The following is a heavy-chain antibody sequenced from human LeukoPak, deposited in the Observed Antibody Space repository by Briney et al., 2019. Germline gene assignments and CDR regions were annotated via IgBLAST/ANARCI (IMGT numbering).Heavy chain of an antibody. CDR2: ISYDGSNK. J-gene: IGHJ6*02. V-gene: IGHV3-30-3*01. CDR1: GFTFSSYA. D-gene: IGHD3-3*01. CDR3: ARDREWPYTYYYYGMDV. Sequence: GGSLRLSCAASGFTFSSYAMHWVRQAPGKGLEWVAVISYDGSNKYYADSVKGRFTISRDNSKNTLYLQMNSLGAEDTAVYYCARDREWPYTYYYYGMDVWGQGTTVTVSS.